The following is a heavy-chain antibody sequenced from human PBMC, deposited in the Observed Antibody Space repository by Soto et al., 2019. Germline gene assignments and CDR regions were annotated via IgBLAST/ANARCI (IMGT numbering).Heavy chain of an antibody. CDR2: ISAYNGNT. V-gene: IGHV1-18*01. Sequence: ASVKVSCKASGYTFTSYGISWVRQAPGQGLEWMGWISAYNGNTNYAQKLQGRVTMTTDTSTSTAYKKLRSLRSDDTAVYYCARNKGARDYYYYYMDVWGKGTTVTVSS. J-gene: IGHJ6*03. CDR1: GYTFTSYG. D-gene: IGHD1-26*01. CDR3: ARNKGARDYYYYYMDV.